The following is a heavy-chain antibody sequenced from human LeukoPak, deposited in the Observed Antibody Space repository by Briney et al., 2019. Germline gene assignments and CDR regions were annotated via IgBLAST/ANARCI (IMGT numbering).Heavy chain of an antibody. J-gene: IGHJ4*02. D-gene: IGHD2-15*01. CDR2: IIPILGIA. V-gene: IGHV1-69*04. CDR1: GYTFPTYG. CDR3: ARDQGYCSGGSCYSDY. Sequence: GASVKVSCKASGYTFPTYGISWVRQAPGQGLEWMGRIIPILGIANYAQKFQGRVTITADKSTSTAYMELSSLRSEDTAVYYCARDQGYCSGGSCYSDYWGQGTLVTVSS.